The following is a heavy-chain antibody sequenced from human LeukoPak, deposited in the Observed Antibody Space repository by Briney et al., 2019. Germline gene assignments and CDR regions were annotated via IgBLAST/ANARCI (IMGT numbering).Heavy chain of an antibody. D-gene: IGHD2/OR15-2a*01. V-gene: IGHV3-23*01. J-gene: IGHJ3*02. CDR3: AKERLIVTVSDAFDI. CDR1: GFTFSSYA. CDR2: ISGSGGSA. Sequence: PWGSLRLSCAAPGFTFSSYAMSWVRQVPGKGLEWVSAISGSGGSAYYADSVKGRFTISRDNSKNTLYLQMTSLRAEDTAVYYCAKERLIVTVSDAFDIWGQGTMVTVSS.